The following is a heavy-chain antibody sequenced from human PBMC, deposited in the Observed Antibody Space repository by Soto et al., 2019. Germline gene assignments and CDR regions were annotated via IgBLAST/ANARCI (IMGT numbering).Heavy chain of an antibody. Sequence: SETLSLTCTVSGDSITSYYWTWIRQAAGKRLECIGRVFSSGTTNYNPSLKSRVTMSVDTSKNQLSLKLTSVTATDTAVYYCARVGDSGYYWYFDYWGQGALVTVSS. CDR2: VFSSGTT. CDR1: GDSITSYY. CDR3: ARVGDSGYYWYFDY. J-gene: IGHJ4*02. D-gene: IGHD3-22*01. V-gene: IGHV4-4*07.